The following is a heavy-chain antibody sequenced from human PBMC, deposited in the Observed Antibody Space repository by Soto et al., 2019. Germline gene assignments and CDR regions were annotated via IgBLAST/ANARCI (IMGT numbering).Heavy chain of an antibody. V-gene: IGHV1-8*02. CDR3: ARGGAGGGAFDI. CDR1: GYTFTSYD. J-gene: IGHJ3*02. CDR2: MNPNSGNT. D-gene: IGHD2-8*02. Sequence: ASVKVSCKASGYTFTSYDINWVRQATGQGLEGMGWMNPNSGNTGYAQKFQGRVTMTRNTTIITAYMELSSLRAEDAAEYYCARGGAGGGAFDIWGQGTMVTVSS.